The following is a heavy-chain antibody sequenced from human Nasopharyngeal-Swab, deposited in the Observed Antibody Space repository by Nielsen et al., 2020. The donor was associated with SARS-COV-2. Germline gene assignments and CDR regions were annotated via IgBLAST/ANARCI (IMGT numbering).Heavy chain of an antibody. CDR2: TYYRSKWYN. CDR3: ARDSSSWQRGDLDY. V-gene: IGHV6-1*01. J-gene: IGHJ4*02. D-gene: IGHD6-13*01. Sequence: SQTLSLTSAIPGDSVSSNSAAWNWIRQSPSRGLEWLGRTYYRSKWYNDYAVSVKSRITINPDTSKNQFSLQLNSVTPEDTAVYYCARDSSSWQRGDLDYWGQGTLVTVSS. CDR1: GDSVSSNSAA.